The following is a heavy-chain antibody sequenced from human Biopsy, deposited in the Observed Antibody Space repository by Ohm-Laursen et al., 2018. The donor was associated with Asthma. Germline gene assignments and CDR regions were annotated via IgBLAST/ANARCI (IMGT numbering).Heavy chain of an antibody. CDR1: GGSFSGYY. D-gene: IGHD3-16*01. CDR2: INHSGST. Sequence: SDTLSLTCTVSGGSFSGYYWSWIRQPPGKGLEWIGEINHSGSTNYNPSLKSRVTISVDTSKNQFSLKLSSVTAADTAVYFCARRGGVRRYFDYWGQGTLVTVSS. J-gene: IGHJ4*02. V-gene: IGHV4-34*01. CDR3: ARRGGVRRYFDY.